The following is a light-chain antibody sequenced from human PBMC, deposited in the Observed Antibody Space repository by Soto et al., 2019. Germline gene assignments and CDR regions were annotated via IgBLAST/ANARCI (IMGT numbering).Light chain of an antibody. CDR3: QQYGSSPLT. CDR1: QSVRSNY. J-gene: IGKJ4*01. CDR2: DAS. V-gene: IGKV3-20*01. Sequence: EIVLTQSPGTLSLSPGERATLSCRASQSVRSNYLAWYQQKPGQAPRFLIYDASSRATGIPDRFSGSGSGTDFTLTISTLEPEDCAVYYCQQYGSSPLTFVGGTKVEIK.